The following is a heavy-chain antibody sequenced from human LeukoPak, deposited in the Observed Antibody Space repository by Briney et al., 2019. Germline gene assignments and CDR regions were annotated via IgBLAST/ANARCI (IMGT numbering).Heavy chain of an antibody. Sequence: GGPLRLSCAASGFTFSSYEMNWVRQAPGKGLEWVSYISSSGSIIYYVDSVKGRFTISRDNAKNSLYLQMNSLRAEDTAVYYCARELPAYGGYDGSGYLDYWGQGTLVTVPS. CDR3: ARELPAYGGYDGSGYLDY. V-gene: IGHV3-48*03. D-gene: IGHD3-22*01. CDR1: GFTFSSYE. CDR2: ISSSGSII. J-gene: IGHJ4*02.